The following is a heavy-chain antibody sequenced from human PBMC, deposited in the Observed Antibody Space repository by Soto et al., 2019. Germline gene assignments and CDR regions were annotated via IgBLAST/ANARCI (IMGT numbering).Heavy chain of an antibody. CDR1: GGTFSSYA. J-gene: IGHJ4*02. CDR2: IIPIFGTA. D-gene: IGHD3-22*01. V-gene: IGHV1-69*13. Sequence: GASVKVSCKASGGTFSSYAISCVRQAPGQGLEWMGGIIPIFGTANYAQKFQGRVTITADESTSTAYMELSSLRSEDTAVYYCARDTYYYDSSGYYRLDYWGQGTLVTVSS. CDR3: ARDTYYYDSSGYYRLDY.